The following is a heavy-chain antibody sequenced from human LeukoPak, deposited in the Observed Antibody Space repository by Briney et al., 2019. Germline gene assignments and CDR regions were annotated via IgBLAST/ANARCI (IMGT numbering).Heavy chain of an antibody. J-gene: IGHJ6*03. CDR2: ISYDGSNK. V-gene: IGHV3-30*18. D-gene: IGHD2-21*01. Sequence: PGRSLRLSCAASGFTFRSYGMHWVRQAPGKGLEWVAVISYDGSNKYYAASVKGRSTTSRDNSKNTLYLQMNSLRAEDTAVYYCAKDVVEDALYFYYYMDVWGKGTTVTVSS. CDR3: AKDVVEDALYFYYYMDV. CDR1: GFTFRSYG.